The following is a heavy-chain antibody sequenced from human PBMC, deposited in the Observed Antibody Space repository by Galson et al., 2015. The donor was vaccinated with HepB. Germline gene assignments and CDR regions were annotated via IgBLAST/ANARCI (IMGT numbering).Heavy chain of an antibody. D-gene: IGHD3-16*01. J-gene: IGHJ3*02. CDR1: GFTVSGSY. CDR3: ARGGDASGATKNAFNI. Sequence: SLRLSCAASGFTVSGSYMSWVRQAPGKGLEWVSSFSGGGTTYNADSVKGRFTMSRDNSKNTVYLQMNSLRVEDTAVYYCARGGDASGATKNAFNIWGQGTMVTVSS. V-gene: IGHV3-53*01. CDR2: FSGGGTT.